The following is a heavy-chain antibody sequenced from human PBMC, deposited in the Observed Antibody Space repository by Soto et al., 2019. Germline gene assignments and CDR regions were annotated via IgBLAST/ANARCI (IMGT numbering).Heavy chain of an antibody. Sequence: GGSLRLSCAASGFAFSNAWMSWVRQPPGKGLEWIGRIRSKSDGGTTHYAAPVKGRIAISRDDSKNTLYLQMDNLRTDDTGVYYCTTDWVDCSGDSCFDYWGQGTLVTVSS. J-gene: IGHJ4*02. CDR2: IRSKSDGGTT. CDR3: TTDWVDCSGDSCFDY. V-gene: IGHV3-15*01. D-gene: IGHD2-15*01. CDR1: GFAFSNAW.